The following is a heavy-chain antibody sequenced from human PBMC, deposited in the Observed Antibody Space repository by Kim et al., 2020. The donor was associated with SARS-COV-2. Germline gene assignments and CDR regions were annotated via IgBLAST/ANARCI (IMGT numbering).Heavy chain of an antibody. CDR2: INHSGST. D-gene: IGHD3-3*01. J-gene: IGHJ4*01. V-gene: IGHV4-34*01. CDR1: GGSFSGYY. Sequence: SETLSLTCAVYGGSFSGYYWSWIRQPPGKGLEWIGEINHSGSTNYNPSLKSRVTISVDTSKNQFSLKLSSVTAADTAVYYCARGPYYDFWRGYSSHFDY. CDR3: ARGPYYDFWRGYSSHFDY.